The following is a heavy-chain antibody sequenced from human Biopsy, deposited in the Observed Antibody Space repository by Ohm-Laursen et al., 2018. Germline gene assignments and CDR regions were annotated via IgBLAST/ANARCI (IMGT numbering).Heavy chain of an antibody. Sequence: VKISCKAPEGTFSNYGVNWVRQAPGQGLEWMGRIIPILGRPTYAQKFQGRVTITADTSTGTVFMDLSTLRSEDSALYYCAREQHPYIDVLTDSFSYVPMDVWGAGTTVTVSS. CDR1: EGTFSNYG. CDR3: AREQHPYIDVLTDSFSYVPMDV. D-gene: IGHD3-9*01. CDR2: IIPILGRP. V-gene: IGHV1-69*10. J-gene: IGHJ6*04.